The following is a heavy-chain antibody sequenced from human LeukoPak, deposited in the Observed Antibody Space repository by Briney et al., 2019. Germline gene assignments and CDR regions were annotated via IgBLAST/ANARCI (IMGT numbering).Heavy chain of an antibody. V-gene: IGHV3-15*01. CDR3: TTGGGGYCSGGSCYYLDC. CDR2: IKSKTDGGTT. CDR1: GFTFSNAW. J-gene: IGHJ4*02. Sequence: PGGSLRLSCAASGFTFSNAWMSWVRQAPGKGLEWVGRIKSKTDGGTTDYAAPVKGRFTISRDDSKNTLYLQMNSLKTEDTAVYYCTTGGGGYCSGGSCYYLDCWGQGTLVTVSS. D-gene: IGHD2-15*01.